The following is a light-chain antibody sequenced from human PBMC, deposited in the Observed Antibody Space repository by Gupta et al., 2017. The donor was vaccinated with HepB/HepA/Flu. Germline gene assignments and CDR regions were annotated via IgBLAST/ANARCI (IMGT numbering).Light chain of an antibody. CDR3: QQYYGAPRT. Sequence: DIVMTQSPDSLAVSLGERATINCKSSHSVFSNNKNYLGWYQQRPGQPPRLLIYWASTRASGVPERFSGSGTGTDFTLTISTLQSDDVAVYYCQQYYGAPRTFGQGTKVEIK. CDR1: HSVFSNNKNY. V-gene: IGKV4-1*01. CDR2: WAS. J-gene: IGKJ1*01.